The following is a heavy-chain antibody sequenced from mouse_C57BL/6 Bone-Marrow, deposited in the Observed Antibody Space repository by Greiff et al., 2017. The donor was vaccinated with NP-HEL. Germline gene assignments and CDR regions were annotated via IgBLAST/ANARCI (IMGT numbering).Heavy chain of an antibody. CDR3: TRIIYYGSSYGYFDV. D-gene: IGHD1-1*01. CDR2: IDPENGDT. Sequence: EVQLQHSGAELVRPGASVKLSCTASGFNIKDDYMHWVKQRPEQGLEWIGWIDPENGDTEYASKFQGKATITADTSSNTAYLQLSSLTSEDTAVYYCTRIIYYGSSYGYFDVWGTGTTVTVSS. V-gene: IGHV14-4*01. J-gene: IGHJ1*03. CDR1: GFNIKDDY.